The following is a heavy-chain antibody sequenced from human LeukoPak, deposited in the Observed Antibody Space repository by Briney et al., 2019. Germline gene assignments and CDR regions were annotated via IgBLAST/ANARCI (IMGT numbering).Heavy chain of an antibody. D-gene: IGHD1-7*01. CDR1: GFTFRSYG. J-gene: IGHJ4*02. V-gene: IGHV3-30*03. Sequence: PERSLRLSCAASGFTFRSYGMHWVRQTPGKGLEWVALISYDGTNKYYADSVKGRFTISRDNSKNTLYLQMNSLRAEDTAVYYCARDRLGLYYFDYWGQGTLVTVSS. CDR2: ISYDGTNK. CDR3: ARDRLGLYYFDY.